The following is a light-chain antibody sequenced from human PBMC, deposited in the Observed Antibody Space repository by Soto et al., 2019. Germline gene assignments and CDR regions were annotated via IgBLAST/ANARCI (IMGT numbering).Light chain of an antibody. CDR2: AVS. J-gene: IGLJ1*01. CDR1: SSDIGSYNH. V-gene: IGLV2-14*03. Sequence: QSVLTQPASVSGSPGPSITISCCGTSSDIGSYNHVAWYQQFPGKSPKLLIYAVSDRPTGVSDRFSGSKSGITASLTISGLQTEDEADYYCISYTHRQSHLFGTGTKLTVL. CDR3: ISYTHRQSHL.